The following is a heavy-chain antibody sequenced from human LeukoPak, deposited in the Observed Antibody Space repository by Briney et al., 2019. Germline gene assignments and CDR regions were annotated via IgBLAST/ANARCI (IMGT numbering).Heavy chain of an antibody. D-gene: IGHD6-19*01. CDR1: GYTFTSYG. CDR3: ARDKGTVATYYYYYMDV. J-gene: IGHJ6*03. Sequence: GASVKVSCKASGYTFTSYGISWVRQAPGQGLEWMGWISAHNGNTNYEEKVQGGVTMTTDTSTSTAYMELRSLRSDDTAVYYCARDKGTVATYYYYYMDVWGKGTTVTVSS. V-gene: IGHV1-18*01. CDR2: ISAHNGNT.